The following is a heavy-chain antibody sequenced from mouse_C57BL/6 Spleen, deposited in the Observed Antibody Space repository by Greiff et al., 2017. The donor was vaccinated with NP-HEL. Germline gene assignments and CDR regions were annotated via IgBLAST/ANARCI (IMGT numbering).Heavy chain of an antibody. CDR3: AREGYSNPLDY. CDR1: GYAFSSYW. D-gene: IGHD2-5*01. Sequence: LQQSGAELVKPGASVKISCKASGYAFSSYWMNWVKQRPGKGLEWIGQIYPGDGDTNYNGKFKGKATLTADKSSSTAYMQLSSLTSEDSAVYFCAREGYSNPLDYWGQGTTLTVSS. V-gene: IGHV1-80*01. J-gene: IGHJ2*01. CDR2: IYPGDGDT.